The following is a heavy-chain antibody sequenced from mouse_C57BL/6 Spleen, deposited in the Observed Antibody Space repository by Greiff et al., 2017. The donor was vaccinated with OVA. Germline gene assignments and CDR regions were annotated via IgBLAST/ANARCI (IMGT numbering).Heavy chain of an antibody. CDR3: ARADTTVVAPFAY. D-gene: IGHD1-1*01. J-gene: IGHJ3*01. V-gene: IGHV1-50*01. Sequence: QVQLQQSGAELVKPGASVKLSCKASGYTFTSYWMQWVKQRPGQGLEWIGEIDPSDSYTNYNQKFKGKATLTVDTSSSTAYMQLSSLTSEDSAVYYCARADTTVVAPFAYWGQGTLVTVSA. CDR1: GYTFTSYW. CDR2: IDPSDSYT.